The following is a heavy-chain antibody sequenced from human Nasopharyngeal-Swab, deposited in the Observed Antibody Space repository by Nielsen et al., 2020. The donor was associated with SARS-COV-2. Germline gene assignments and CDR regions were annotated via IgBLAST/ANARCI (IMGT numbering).Heavy chain of an antibody. Sequence: GGFLRLSCKGSGYRIISYWIGWVRQKPGKGLEGMGIIYPGDSDTRYSPSFQGQVTISADKSINTAYLQWSSLKASDTAMYYCARTAIEGGYYRGDAFDIWGQGTMVTVSS. J-gene: IGHJ3*02. D-gene: IGHD3-22*01. CDR3: ARTAIEGGYYRGDAFDI. CDR2: IYPGDSDT. CDR1: GYRIISYW. V-gene: IGHV5-51*01.